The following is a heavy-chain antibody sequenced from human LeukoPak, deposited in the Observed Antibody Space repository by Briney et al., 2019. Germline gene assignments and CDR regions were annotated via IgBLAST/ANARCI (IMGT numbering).Heavy chain of an antibody. Sequence: SETLSLTCIVSGGSISTSAYYWGWIRQPPGEGLEWVGSMSYSGSTYYNPSLKSRVTISVDTSKTQFSLKLSSVTAADTAVYYCARRSSSQPPNYWGQGTLVTVSS. CDR1: GGSISTSAYY. CDR2: MSYSGST. CDR3: ARRSSSQPPNY. V-gene: IGHV4-39*01. J-gene: IGHJ4*02. D-gene: IGHD6-13*01.